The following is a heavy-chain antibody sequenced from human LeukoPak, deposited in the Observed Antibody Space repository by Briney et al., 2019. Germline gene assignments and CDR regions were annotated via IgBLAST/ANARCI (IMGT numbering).Heavy chain of an antibody. D-gene: IGHD4-23*01. CDR2: IYHTAST. CDR1: GYSISGGYY. V-gene: IGHV4-38-2*01. Sequence: SETLSLTCAVSGYSISGGYYWGWIRQPPGRGLEWIGSIYHTASTYYNPSPQSRVTMSVDTSKNQFSLKVNSVTAADTAVYYCARGRSGYGGNSGIASFDYWGQGTQVTVSS. J-gene: IGHJ4*02. CDR3: ARGRSGYGGNSGIASFDY.